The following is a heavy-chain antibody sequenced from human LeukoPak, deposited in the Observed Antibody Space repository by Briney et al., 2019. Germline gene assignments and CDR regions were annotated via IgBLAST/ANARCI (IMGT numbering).Heavy chain of an antibody. CDR1: GEPLNSYY. D-gene: IGHD2-15*01. Sequence: PSGTLSLTCAVYGEPLNSYYWSWVRQPPGEGLEWIGEIYESGTAKYNPSLKSRVAISMVPSKQQFSLRLSSVTAADTAVYYCARGAWATRLASWGLGTPVIVSS. CDR3: ARGAWATRLAS. J-gene: IGHJ4*02. V-gene: IGHV4-34*01. CDR2: IYESGTA.